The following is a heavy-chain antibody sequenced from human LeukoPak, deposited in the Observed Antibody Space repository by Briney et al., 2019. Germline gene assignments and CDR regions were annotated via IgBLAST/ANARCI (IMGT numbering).Heavy chain of an antibody. CDR3: AAGTTFLTD. J-gene: IGHJ4*02. CDR1: GFTFSSYG. D-gene: IGHD1-1*01. Sequence: PGRSLRLSCAASGFTFSSYGMHWVRQAPGKGLEWVAVISYDGSNKYYADSVKGRFTISRDNSKNTLYLQMNSLRAEDTAVYYCAAGTTFLTDWGQGTLVTVSS. V-gene: IGHV3-30*03. CDR2: ISYDGSNK.